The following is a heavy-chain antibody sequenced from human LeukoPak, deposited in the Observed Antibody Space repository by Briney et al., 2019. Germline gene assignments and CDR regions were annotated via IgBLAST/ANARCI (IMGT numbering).Heavy chain of an antibody. J-gene: IGHJ4*02. CDR2: IKQDGSEK. CDR3: ARDRGNSGWYEFDY. Sequence: QPGGSLRISCAASGFTSSNYWMSWVRQAPGKGLEWVANIKQDGSEKYYVDSVKGRFTISRDNAKNSLYLQMNSLRAEDTAVYYCARDRGNSGWYEFDYWGQGTLVTVSS. V-gene: IGHV3-7*01. CDR1: GFTSSNYW. D-gene: IGHD6-19*01.